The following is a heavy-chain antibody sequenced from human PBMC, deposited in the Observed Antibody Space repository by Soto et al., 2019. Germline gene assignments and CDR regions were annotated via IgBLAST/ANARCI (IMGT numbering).Heavy chain of an antibody. V-gene: IGHV3-21*01. J-gene: IGHJ6*02. Sequence: GGSLRLSCAASGFTFSSYSMNWVRQAPGKGLEWVSSISSSSYIYYADSVKGRFTISRDNAKNSLYLQMNSLRAEDTAVYYCASSLRVYGSWDFYYYGMDVWGQGTTVTVSS. CDR1: GFTFSSYS. CDR2: ISSSSYI. CDR3: ASSLRVYGSWDFYYYGMDV. D-gene: IGHD2-15*01.